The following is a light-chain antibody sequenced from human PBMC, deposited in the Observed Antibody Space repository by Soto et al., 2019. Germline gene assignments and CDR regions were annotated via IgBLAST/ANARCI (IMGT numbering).Light chain of an antibody. CDR1: QSVGNN. V-gene: IGKV3-15*01. Sequence: EIVMTQSPGTLSVSPGERVTLSCRASQSVGNNLAWHQQKPGQAPRLLIYGASTRATGFPARFSGSGSGTEFTLTICSLQSEDFAVYYCRHRSNWPLTFGGGTKVDIK. CDR2: GAS. CDR3: RHRSNWPLT. J-gene: IGKJ4*01.